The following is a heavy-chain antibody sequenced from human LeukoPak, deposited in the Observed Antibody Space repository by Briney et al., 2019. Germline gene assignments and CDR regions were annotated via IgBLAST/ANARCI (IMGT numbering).Heavy chain of an antibody. CDR3: ARDSTRAGVPATYYNWFDP. CDR2: INPNSGGT. J-gene: IGHJ5*02. Sequence: ASVKVSCKASGYTFTGYYMHWVRQAPGQGLEWMGWINPNSGGTNYAQKFQGRVTMTRDTSISTAYMELSRLRSDDTAVYYCARDSTRAGVPATYYNWFDPWGQGTLVTVSS. D-gene: IGHD2-2*01. V-gene: IGHV1-2*02. CDR1: GYTFTGYY.